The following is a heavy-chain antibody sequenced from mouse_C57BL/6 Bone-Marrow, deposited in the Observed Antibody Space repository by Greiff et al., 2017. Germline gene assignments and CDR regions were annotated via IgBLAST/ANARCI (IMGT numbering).Heavy chain of an antibody. CDR2: IYPRSGNT. Sequence: QVQLQQSGAELARPGASVKLSCKASGYTFTSYGISWVKQRTGQGLEWIGEIYPRSGNTYYNEKFKGQATLTADKSSSTAYMELRSLTSEDAAVYFCARYGYDGFAYWGQGTLVTVSA. CDR3: ARYGYDGFAY. J-gene: IGHJ3*01. D-gene: IGHD2-2*01. V-gene: IGHV1-81*01. CDR1: GYTFTSYG.